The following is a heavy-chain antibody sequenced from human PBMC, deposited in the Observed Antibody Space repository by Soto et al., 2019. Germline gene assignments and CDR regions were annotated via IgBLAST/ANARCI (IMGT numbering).Heavy chain of an antibody. Sequence: GESLKISCKSSGYSFTSYWIGWVRQMPGKGLEWMGIIYPGDSDTRYSPSFQGQVTISADKSISTAYLQWSSLKASDTVMYYCVCRFCSSTSCYASIAFDIWGQGTMVTVSS. CDR3: VCRFCSSTSCYASIAFDI. V-gene: IGHV5-51*01. D-gene: IGHD2-2*01. CDR1: GYSFTSYW. J-gene: IGHJ3*02. CDR2: IYPGDSDT.